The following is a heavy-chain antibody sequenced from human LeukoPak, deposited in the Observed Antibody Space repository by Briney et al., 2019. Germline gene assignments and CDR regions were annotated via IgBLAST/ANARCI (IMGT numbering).Heavy chain of an antibody. Sequence: KPGGSLRLSCAASGFTFSSYSMNWVRQAPGKGLEWVSSISSSSSYIYYADSVEGRFTISRDNAKNSLYLQMNSLRAEDTAVYYCARKAAAAGKDYWGQGTLVTVSS. CDR2: ISSSSSYI. CDR3: ARKAAAAGKDY. V-gene: IGHV3-21*01. J-gene: IGHJ4*02. CDR1: GFTFSSYS. D-gene: IGHD6-13*01.